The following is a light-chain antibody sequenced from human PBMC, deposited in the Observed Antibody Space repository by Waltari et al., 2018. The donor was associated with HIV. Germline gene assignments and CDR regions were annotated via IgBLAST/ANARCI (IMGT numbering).Light chain of an antibody. Sequence: QSPLTHPPSASVSPGQSVTISCTRTNSDVGSYTYVSWYQQHPGKAPRLINYDVSQRPSGVPVRFSGSKSGNTASLTVSGLQAEDEADYYCSSYAGSNNLLFGGGTKLTVL. CDR2: DVS. J-gene: IGLJ2*01. CDR3: SSYAGSNNLL. V-gene: IGLV2-8*01. CDR1: NSDVGSYTY.